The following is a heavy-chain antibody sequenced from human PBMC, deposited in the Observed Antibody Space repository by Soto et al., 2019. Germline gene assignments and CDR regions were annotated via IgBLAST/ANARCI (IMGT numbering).Heavy chain of an antibody. D-gene: IGHD2-15*01. CDR3: ARGGIIVVVVAVTGWFDP. V-gene: IGHV4-34*01. CDR1: GGSFSGYY. Sequence: SETLSLTSAVYGGSFSGYYWSWIRQPPGKGLEWIGEINHSGSTNYNPSLKSRVTISVDTSKNQFSLKLSSVTAADTAVYYCARGGIIVVVVAVTGWFDPWGQGTLVTVSS. CDR2: INHSGST. J-gene: IGHJ5*02.